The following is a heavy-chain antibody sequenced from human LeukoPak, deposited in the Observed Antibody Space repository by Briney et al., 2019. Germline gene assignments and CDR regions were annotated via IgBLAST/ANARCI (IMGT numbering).Heavy chain of an antibody. CDR2: ITFTSSTI. Sequence: PGGSLRLSCAASGFTFSSYSMTWVRQAPGKGLEWISYITFTSSTIYYADSVKGRFTIARDNAKNSLYLQMNSLRAEDTALYYCAREKPFYDSSGYYYPIAFDYWGQGTPVTVSS. V-gene: IGHV3-48*04. J-gene: IGHJ4*02. CDR1: GFTFSSYS. CDR3: AREKPFYDSSGYYYPIAFDY. D-gene: IGHD3-22*01.